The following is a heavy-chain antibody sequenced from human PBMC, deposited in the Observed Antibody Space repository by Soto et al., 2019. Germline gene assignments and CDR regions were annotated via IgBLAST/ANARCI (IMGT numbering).Heavy chain of an antibody. Sequence: TVLSLRLSCAPSGLTFSSYAISWVRQPPGKGLGWVSSISGSGGGTYYEDSVKGRCTFSRDNSQNTLYLQMNSLRAEDTAVYYCAKFGMATTKRSPPYYIDYWGQGALVTVSS. CDR3: AKFGMATTKRSPPYYIDY. CDR1: GLTFSSYA. J-gene: IGHJ4*02. V-gene: IGHV3-23*01. D-gene: IGHD1-1*01. CDR2: ISGSGGGT.